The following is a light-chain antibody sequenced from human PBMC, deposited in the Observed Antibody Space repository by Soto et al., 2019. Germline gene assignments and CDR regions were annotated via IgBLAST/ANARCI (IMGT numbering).Light chain of an antibody. J-gene: IGLJ3*02. CDR1: NSNIGRYS. CDR2: SDD. Sequence: QSALTQPPSLSGTPGQRVTISCSGSNSNIGRYSVNWYHHFPGTAPKILIYSDDERPSGVADRFSGSKSGASASLAISWLQSEDEAEYYCAAWDDNLNGPLFGGGTKLTVL. CDR3: AAWDDNLNGPL. V-gene: IGLV1-44*01.